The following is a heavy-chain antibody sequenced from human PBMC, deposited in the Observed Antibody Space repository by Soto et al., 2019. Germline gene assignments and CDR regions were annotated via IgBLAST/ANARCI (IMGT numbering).Heavy chain of an antibody. Sequence: QVTLVASGGGVVQPGTSLRLSCTASGFDFSNSGIQWVRQTPGKGLGWVAIISFDGDKYYVDSVKGRLTISRDNPTNTAYLQMHRLRPEDTGVYYCARDYARGWCQFWGQGTLVTVSS. CDR3: ARDYARGWCQF. V-gene: IGHV3-30*03. D-gene: IGHD2-8*02. J-gene: IGHJ4*02. CDR1: GFDFSNSG. CDR2: ISFDGDK.